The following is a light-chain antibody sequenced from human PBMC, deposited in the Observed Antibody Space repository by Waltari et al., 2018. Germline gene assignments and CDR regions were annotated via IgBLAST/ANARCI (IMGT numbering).Light chain of an antibody. J-gene: IGKJ2*01. V-gene: IGKV4-1*01. CDR3: QQYYSTPYT. Sequence: DIMMTQSPDSLAVSLGERATINCKSSQSILFTSTYKNYLAWYPHRPGQPPKLLIYCASTRESGVPARFSGSGSGTDFTLTVSSLQTEDVAVYYCQQYYSTPYTFGQGTKLEI. CDR1: QSILFTSTYKNY. CDR2: CAS.